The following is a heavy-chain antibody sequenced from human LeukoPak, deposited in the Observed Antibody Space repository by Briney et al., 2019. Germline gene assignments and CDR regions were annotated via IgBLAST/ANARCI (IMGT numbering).Heavy chain of an antibody. J-gene: IGHJ4*02. V-gene: IGHV3-23*01. Sequence: PGGSLRLSCAASGFTFTNYAMSWVRQAPGKGLEWVSAISASGGTTYYADSVKGRFTLSRDNSKNTLYLQMNSLRAEETAVYYCAKGPYRSSSGLVDCWGQGTLVTVSS. CDR2: ISASGGTT. CDR1: GFTFTNYA. D-gene: IGHD6-6*01. CDR3: AKGPYRSSSGLVDC.